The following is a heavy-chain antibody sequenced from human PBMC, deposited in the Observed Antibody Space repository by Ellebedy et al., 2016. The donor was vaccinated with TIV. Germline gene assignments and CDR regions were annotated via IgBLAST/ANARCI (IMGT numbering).Heavy chain of an antibody. V-gene: IGHV3-23*01. CDR3: AKVRSGNFDAFDI. Sequence: PGGSLRLSCAASGFTFSSYAMSRVRQAPGKGLEWVSAISGSGGSTYYADSVKGRFTISRDNSKNTLYLQMNSLRAEDTAVYYCAKVRSGNFDAFDIWGQGTMVTVSS. CDR2: ISGSGGST. D-gene: IGHD3-3*01. CDR1: GFTFSSYA. J-gene: IGHJ3*02.